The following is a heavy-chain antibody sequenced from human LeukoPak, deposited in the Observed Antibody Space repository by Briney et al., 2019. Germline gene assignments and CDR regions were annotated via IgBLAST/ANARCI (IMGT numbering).Heavy chain of an antibody. Sequence: GGSLRLSCAASGFTLSGYSMNWVRQAPGKGLEWVSSISSSSSSYIYYADSVKGRFTISRDNSKNTLYLQMNSLRAEDTAVYYCAKSKENSSGWHFDYWGQGTLVTVSS. D-gene: IGHD6-19*01. CDR3: AKSKENSSGWHFDY. CDR1: GFTLSGYS. CDR2: ISSSSSSYI. J-gene: IGHJ4*02. V-gene: IGHV3-21*01.